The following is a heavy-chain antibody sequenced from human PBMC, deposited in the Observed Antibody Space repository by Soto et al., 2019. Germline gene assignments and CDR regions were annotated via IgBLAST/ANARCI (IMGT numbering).Heavy chain of an antibody. CDR1: GFTFSNYW. Sequence: GGSLRLSCAASGFTFSNYWMTWVRQAPGKGLEWVASINQDGSEKYYVDSVKGRFTISRDNAKNSLYLQMDSLRVEDTAIYYCATTRYCIRSSCRIFPNDYWGQGTLVTVSS. CDR2: INQDGSEK. D-gene: IGHD2-2*01. J-gene: IGHJ4*02. V-gene: IGHV3-7*01. CDR3: ATTRYCIRSSCRIFPNDY.